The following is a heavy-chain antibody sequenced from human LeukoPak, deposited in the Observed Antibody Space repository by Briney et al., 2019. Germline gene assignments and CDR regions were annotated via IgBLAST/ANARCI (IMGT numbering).Heavy chain of an antibody. J-gene: IGHJ4*02. CDR3: TTGPSGYDYSSDY. CDR1: GFTFNNAW. Sequence: GGSLRLSCAASGFTFNNAWMNWARRAPGKGLEWVGRIKTNIDGETTDYAAPLKGRFTISRDDSKNTLYLQMNSLKTEDTAVYYCTTGPSGYDYSSDYWGQGTLVTVSS. CDR2: IKTNIDGETT. V-gene: IGHV3-15*01. D-gene: IGHD3-10*01.